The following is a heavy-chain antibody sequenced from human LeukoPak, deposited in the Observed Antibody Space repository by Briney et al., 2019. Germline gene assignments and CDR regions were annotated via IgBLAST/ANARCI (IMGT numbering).Heavy chain of an antibody. V-gene: IGHV3-74*01. Sequence: GGSLRLSCTAPAFAFRTYWLHWVRQAPGKGPVWVSRINTDGSSTTYADSVRGRFTISRDTAKNTLYLQMNSLRGEDTAVYYCATSPLETGTPYYFDYWGQGTLVTVSS. CDR2: INTDGSST. CDR1: AFAFRTYW. D-gene: IGHD3-9*01. J-gene: IGHJ4*02. CDR3: ATSPLETGTPYYFDY.